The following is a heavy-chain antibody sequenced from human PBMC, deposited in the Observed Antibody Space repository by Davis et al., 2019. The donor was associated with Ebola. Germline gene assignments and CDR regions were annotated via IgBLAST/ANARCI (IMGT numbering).Heavy chain of an antibody. V-gene: IGHV3-11*05. CDR1: GFTFSDYY. CDR3: AGVTTAGAGLDP. D-gene: IGHD1-26*01. J-gene: IGHJ5*02. CDR2: ISSSSSYT. Sequence: GESLKISCAAPGFTFSDYYMSWIRHAPGKGLEWVSYISSSSSYTNYADSVKGRFTISRDNTKNSLYLQMNSLRAENTAVYYCAGVTTAGAGLDPWGQGTLVTVSS.